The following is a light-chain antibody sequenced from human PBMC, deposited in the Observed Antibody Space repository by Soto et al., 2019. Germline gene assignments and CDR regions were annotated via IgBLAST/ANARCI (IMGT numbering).Light chain of an antibody. J-gene: IGKJ3*01. CDR1: QSVSGTY. Sequence: EIVLTQSPGTLSLSPGERATLSCRASQSVSGTYLAWYQQKPGQAPRLLIYGASSRATGIPDRVSGSGSGTDFTLTINTLEPEDFAVYYCQQYGTSPPFTFGPGTKVDI. V-gene: IGKV3-20*01. CDR3: QQYGTSPPFT. CDR2: GAS.